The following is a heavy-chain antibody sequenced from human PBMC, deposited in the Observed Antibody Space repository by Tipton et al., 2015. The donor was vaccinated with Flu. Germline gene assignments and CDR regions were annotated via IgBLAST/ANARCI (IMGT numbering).Heavy chain of an antibody. Sequence: TLSLTCSVSGDSLGSSYYCAWIRQPPGRGLEWIGNIHTSAGTYYNPSLKSRVTISVDRSKNQFSLRLASVTAADTAVYFCARGPQWLARTGWYFDLWGRGTLVTVSS. J-gene: IGHJ2*01. CDR2: IHTSAGT. D-gene: IGHD6-19*01. V-gene: IGHV4-38-2*02. CDR1: GDSLGSSYY. CDR3: ARGPQWLARTGWYFDL.